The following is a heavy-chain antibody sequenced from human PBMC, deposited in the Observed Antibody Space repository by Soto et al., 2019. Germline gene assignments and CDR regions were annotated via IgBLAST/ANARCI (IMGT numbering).Heavy chain of an antibody. CDR3: ATSFRYFDN. Sequence: EVQLLESGGCLVLPGGSLRLSCAGSGFTPTTTPLRWVRQPPGKGLEWVTTISGTASSTYYVDSVKGRFFISRDNAKNTVTLQMNKLTLDDTAVYYCATSFRYFDNCSQGTRVTVSS. D-gene: IGHD3-9*01. CDR1: GFTPTTTP. J-gene: IGHJ4*02. CDR2: ISGTASST. V-gene: IGHV3-23*01.